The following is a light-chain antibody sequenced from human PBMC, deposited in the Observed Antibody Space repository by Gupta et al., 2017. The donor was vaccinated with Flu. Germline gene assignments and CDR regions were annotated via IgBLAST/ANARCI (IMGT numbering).Light chain of an antibody. V-gene: IGKV1-5*03. J-gene: IGKJ1*01. CDR2: KAS. Sequence: DIQMTQSPSTLSASVGDRVTITCRASQSISNWLAWYQQKPGKAPNLLIYKASSLESGVPSRFSGSGSGAEFTLTISSLQPDDFANYYCQQDKSPWTFGQGTKVEIK. CDR3: QQDKSPWT. CDR1: QSISNW.